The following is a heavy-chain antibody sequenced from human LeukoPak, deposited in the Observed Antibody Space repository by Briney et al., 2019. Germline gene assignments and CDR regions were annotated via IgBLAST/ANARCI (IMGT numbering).Heavy chain of an antibody. J-gene: IGHJ4*02. CDR3: ARKIYGGNLFYFDY. V-gene: IGHV3-74*01. CDR2: INSDGSST. Sequence: GGSLRLSCAASGFTFSSYWMHWVRQAPGKGLVWVSRINSDGSSTSYADSVKGRFTISRDNAKNTLYLQMNSLRAEDTAVYYCARKIYGGNLFYFDYWGQGTLVTVSS. D-gene: IGHD4-23*01. CDR1: GFTFSSYW.